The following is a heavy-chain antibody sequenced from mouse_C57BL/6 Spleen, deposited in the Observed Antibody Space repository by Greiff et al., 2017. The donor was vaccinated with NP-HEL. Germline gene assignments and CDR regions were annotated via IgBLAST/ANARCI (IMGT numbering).Heavy chain of an antibody. D-gene: IGHD3-2*02. Sequence: VQLQQPGAELVMPGASVKLSCKASGYTFTSYWMHWVKQRPGQGLEWIGEIDPSDSYTNYNQKFKGKSTLTVDKSSSTAYMQLSSLTSEDSAVYYCARLDSSGHSPLYYFDYWGQGTTLTVSS. V-gene: IGHV1-69*01. CDR1: GYTFTSYW. CDR3: ARLDSSGHSPLYYFDY. J-gene: IGHJ2*01. CDR2: IDPSDSYT.